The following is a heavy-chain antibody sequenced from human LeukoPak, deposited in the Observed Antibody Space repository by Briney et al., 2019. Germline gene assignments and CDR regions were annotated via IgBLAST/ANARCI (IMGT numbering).Heavy chain of an antibody. CDR2: IYPVDSDT. Sequence: GESLKISCKGSGYSFATHWIAWVRQVPGKGLEWIGVIYPVDSDTRYSPSFQGQVTISVDKSTSTAYLQWSSLKASDTAMYYCARQVAHSPVDPWGQGTLVTVSS. CDR3: ARQVAHSPVDP. J-gene: IGHJ5*02. CDR1: GYSFATHW. D-gene: IGHD6-13*01. V-gene: IGHV5-51*01.